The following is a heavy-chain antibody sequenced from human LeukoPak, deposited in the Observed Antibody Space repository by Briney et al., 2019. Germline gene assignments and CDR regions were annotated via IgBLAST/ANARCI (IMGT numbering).Heavy chain of an antibody. Sequence: PGGSLRLSCAASGFTFSSYNMNWVRQAPGKGLEWVSSISSSSSYIYYADSVKGRFTISRDNAKNSLYLQMNSLRAEDTAVYYCARDFSGYDWPDAFHIWGQGTMVTVSS. V-gene: IGHV3-21*01. CDR1: GFTFSSYN. CDR3: ARDFSGYDWPDAFHI. CDR2: ISSSSSYI. J-gene: IGHJ3*02. D-gene: IGHD5-12*01.